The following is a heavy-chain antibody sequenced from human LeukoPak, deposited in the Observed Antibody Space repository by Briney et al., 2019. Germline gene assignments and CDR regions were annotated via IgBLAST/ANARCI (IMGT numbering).Heavy chain of an antibody. D-gene: IGHD4-11*01. CDR2: INHSGST. V-gene: IGHV4-34*01. Sequence: PSETLSLTCAVYGGSFSGYYWSWIRQPPGKGLEWIGEINHSGSTNYNPSLKSRVTISVDTSKNQFSLKLSSVTAADTAVYYCARQYLYYFDYWGQGTLVTVSS. CDR3: ARQYLYYFDY. CDR1: GGSFSGYY. J-gene: IGHJ4*02.